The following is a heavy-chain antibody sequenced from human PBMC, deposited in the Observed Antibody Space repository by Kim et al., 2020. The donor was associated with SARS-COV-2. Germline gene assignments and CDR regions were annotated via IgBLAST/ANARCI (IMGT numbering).Heavy chain of an antibody. CDR3: ASMIRGVTF. D-gene: IGHD3-10*01. CDR2: TYYRSKWNN. V-gene: IGHV6-1*01. Sequence: SQTLSLTCAISGDSVSRNSGAWNWIRQSPSRGPEWLGRTYYRSKWNNDYAGSVKGRITINPDTSNNQFSLQLDSVTPEDTAVYYCASMIRGVTFWGQGTLVTVSS. J-gene: IGHJ4*02. CDR1: GDSVSRNSGA.